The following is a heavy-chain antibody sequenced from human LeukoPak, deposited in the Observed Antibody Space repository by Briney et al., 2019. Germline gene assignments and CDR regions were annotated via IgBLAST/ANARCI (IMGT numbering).Heavy chain of an antibody. D-gene: IGHD2-21*02. Sequence: PSETLSLTCTVSGGSISSYYWSWIRQPPGKGLEWIGXIYYSGSTNYNPSLKSRVTISVDTSKNQFSLKLSSVTAADTAVYYCARGERYCGGDCSVFDYWGQGTLVTVSS. V-gene: IGHV4-59*01. J-gene: IGHJ4*02. CDR3: ARGERYCGGDCSVFDY. CDR1: GGSISSYY. CDR2: IYYSGST.